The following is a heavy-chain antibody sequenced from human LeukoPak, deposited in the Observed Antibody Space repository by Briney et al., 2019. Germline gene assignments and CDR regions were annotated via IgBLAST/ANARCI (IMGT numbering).Heavy chain of an antibody. V-gene: IGHV3-9*01. Sequence: PGRSLRLSCAASGFTFDDYAMHSVPQAPGKGLEWVSGISWNSGSIDYTHSAKGRFTISRDTAKTSLYLQMNRLTPEDTALYYCVIGTGRYWTFFDSWGQGTLVTISS. CDR1: GFTFDDYA. J-gene: IGHJ4*02. D-gene: IGHD1-26*01. CDR2: ISWNSGSI. CDR3: VIGTGRYWTFFDS.